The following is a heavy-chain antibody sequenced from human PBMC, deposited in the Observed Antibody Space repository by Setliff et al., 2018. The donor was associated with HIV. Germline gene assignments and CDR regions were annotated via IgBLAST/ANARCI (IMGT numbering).Heavy chain of an antibody. CDR1: GITFNTYA. J-gene: IGHJ5*02. Sequence: PGGSLRLSCAASGITFNTYAMHWVRQAPGKGLERVAVISYDGSNKYYADSVKGRFTISRDNSKNTLYLQMNGLRAEDAAVYYCARDQGNTIFGVVSRGWFDPWGQGTLVTVSS. CDR3: ARDQGNTIFGVVSRGWFDP. V-gene: IGHV3-30*04. D-gene: IGHD3-3*01. CDR2: ISYDGSNK.